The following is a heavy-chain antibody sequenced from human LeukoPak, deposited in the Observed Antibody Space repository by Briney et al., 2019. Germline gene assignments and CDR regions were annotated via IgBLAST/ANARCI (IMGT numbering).Heavy chain of an antibody. J-gene: IGHJ3*02. D-gene: IGHD3-10*01. CDR3: ARAPGSRGAFDI. CDR1: GGSISSTRYY. Sequence: SETLSLTCTVSGGSISSTRYYWSWIRQPPGKGLEWIGYIYHSGSTYYNPSLKSRVTISVDRSKNQFSLKLSSVTAADTAVYYCARAPGSRGAFDIWGQGTMVTVSS. CDR2: IYHSGST. V-gene: IGHV4-30-2*01.